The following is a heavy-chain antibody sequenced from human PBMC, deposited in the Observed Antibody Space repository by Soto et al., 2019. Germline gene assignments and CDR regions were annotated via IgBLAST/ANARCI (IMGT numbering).Heavy chain of an antibody. CDR3: EKASTYGYVLGSLRYYFDH. J-gene: IGHJ4*01. V-gene: IGHV3-23*01. Sequence: GGSLRLSCAAYGFTFTSYAMSCVRQSPGKGLEWVSGISGSGDRTHYADSVKGRFSISGDNSKNTLHLQMNSLRAEDTAGYYCEKASTYGYVLGSLRYYFDHWGHEAVVTLSS. CDR1: GFTFTSYA. CDR2: ISGSGDRT. D-gene: IGHD3-16*01.